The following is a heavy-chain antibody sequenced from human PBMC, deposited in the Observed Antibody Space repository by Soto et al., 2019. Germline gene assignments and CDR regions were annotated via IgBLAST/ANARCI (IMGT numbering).Heavy chain of an antibody. CDR3: ARNMGGWTDY. D-gene: IGHD6-19*01. CDR1: GYTFTSYA. CDR2: INAGNGNT. J-gene: IGHJ4*02. V-gene: IGHV1-3*01. Sequence: QVQLVQSGAEVKKPGASVKVSCKASGYTFTSYAMHWVRQAPGQRLEWMGWINAGNGNTKYSQKFQGRVTITRDTAASTAYMELSSLRSEETTVYYCARNMGGWTDYWGQGTLVTVSS.